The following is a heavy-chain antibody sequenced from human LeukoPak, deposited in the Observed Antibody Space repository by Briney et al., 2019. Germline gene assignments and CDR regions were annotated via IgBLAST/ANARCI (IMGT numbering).Heavy chain of an antibody. Sequence: SVKVSCKASRGTFSSYAISWVRQAPGQGLEWMGGIIPIFGTANYAQKFQGRVTITADESTSTAYMELSSLRSEDTAVYYCARAQGGIAASDAFDIWGQGTMVTVSS. V-gene: IGHV1-69*01. CDR1: RGTFSSYA. J-gene: IGHJ3*02. CDR3: ARAQGGIAASDAFDI. D-gene: IGHD6-13*01. CDR2: IIPIFGTA.